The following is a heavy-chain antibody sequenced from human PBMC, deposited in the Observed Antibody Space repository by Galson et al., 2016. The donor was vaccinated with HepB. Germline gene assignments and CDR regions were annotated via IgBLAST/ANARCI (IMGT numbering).Heavy chain of an antibody. D-gene: IGHD3-3*01. Sequence: SLRLSCAASGFTFRSYAMTWVRQAPGKGLEWVSTISGSGGSTYHADSVKGRFTISRDNSKNTVYLQMNSLRAEDTAVYYCAKGDDFWSGYYRGLWGQGTLVTVSS. J-gene: IGHJ4*02. CDR1: GFTFRSYA. CDR3: AKGDDFWSGYYRGL. V-gene: IGHV3-23*01. CDR2: ISGSGGST.